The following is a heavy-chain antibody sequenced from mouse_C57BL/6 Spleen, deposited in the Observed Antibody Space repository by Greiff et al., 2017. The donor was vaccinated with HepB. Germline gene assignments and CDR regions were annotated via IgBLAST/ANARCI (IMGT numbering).Heavy chain of an antibody. V-gene: IGHV3-6*01. CDR2: ISYDGSN. D-gene: IGHD2-2*01. J-gene: IGHJ3*01. Sequence: ESGPGLVKPSQSLSLTCSVTGYSITSGYYWNWIRQFPGNKLEWMGYISYDGSNNYNPSLKNRISITRDTSKNQFFLKLNSVTTEDTATYYCAREGYDGLIAAYWGQGTLVTVSA. CDR1: GYSITSGYY. CDR3: AREGYDGLIAAY.